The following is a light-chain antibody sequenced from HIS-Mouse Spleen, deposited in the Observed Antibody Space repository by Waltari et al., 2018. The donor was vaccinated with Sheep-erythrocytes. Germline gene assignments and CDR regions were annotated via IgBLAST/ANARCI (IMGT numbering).Light chain of an antibody. CDR3: CSYAGSSTPWV. CDR2: EGS. V-gene: IGLV2-23*01. J-gene: IGLJ3*02. Sequence: QSALTQPASVSGSPGQSITISCTGTSSDVGSYNLVSWYQQHPGKAPKLRIYEGSKRPSGGSNRVSGSKSGNTASLTIAGRQAEDEADYYCCSYAGSSTPWVFGGGTKLTVL. CDR1: SSDVGSYNL.